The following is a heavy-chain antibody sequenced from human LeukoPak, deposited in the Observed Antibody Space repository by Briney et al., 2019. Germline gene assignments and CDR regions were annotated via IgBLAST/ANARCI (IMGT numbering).Heavy chain of an antibody. CDR2: ISASGEST. Sequence: SGGSLRLSCAASGFTFSDYYMSWVRQAPGKGLEWVSGISASGESTFYADSVKGRFTISRDKSNNALYLQMNSLRAEDTAVYYCVKASDLYYFDYWGQGTLVAVSS. CDR3: VKASDLYYFDY. CDR1: GFTFSDYY. V-gene: IGHV3-23*01. J-gene: IGHJ4*02.